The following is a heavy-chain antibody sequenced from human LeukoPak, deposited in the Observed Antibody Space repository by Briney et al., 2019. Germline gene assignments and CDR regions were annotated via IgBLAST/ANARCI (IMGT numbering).Heavy chain of an antibody. CDR3: AKRGTTMEKEGFDY. D-gene: IGHD5-18*01. Sequence: PGGSLRLSCAASGFTFSSYAMCWVRQAPGKGLEWVSVIGGNARSTYYKDSVKGRFTISRDNSKNTVDLQMNTLRVEDTAVYYCAKRGTTMEKEGFDYWGQGTLVTVSS. J-gene: IGHJ4*02. CDR1: GFTFSSYA. V-gene: IGHV3-23*01. CDR2: IGGNARST.